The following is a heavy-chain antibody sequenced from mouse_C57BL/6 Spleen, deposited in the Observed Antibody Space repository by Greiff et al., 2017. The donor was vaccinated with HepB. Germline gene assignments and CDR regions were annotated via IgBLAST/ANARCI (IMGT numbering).Heavy chain of an antibody. J-gene: IGHJ2*01. Sequence: VHVKQSGPELVKPGASVKMSCKASGYTFTDYNMHWVKQSHGKSLEWIGYINPNNGGTSYNQKFKGKATLTVNKSSSTAYMELRSLTSEDSAVYYCAREDGYGYFDYWGQGTTLTVSS. V-gene: IGHV1-22*01. CDR2: INPNNGGT. CDR1: GYTFTDYN. D-gene: IGHD2-2*01. CDR3: AREDGYGYFDY.